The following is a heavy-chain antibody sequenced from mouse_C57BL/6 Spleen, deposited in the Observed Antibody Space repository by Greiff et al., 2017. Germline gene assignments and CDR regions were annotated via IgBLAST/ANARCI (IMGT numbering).Heavy chain of an antibody. D-gene: IGHD2-4*01. CDR1: GYTFTSYW. CDR3: ASPYDYERAWFAY. J-gene: IGHJ3*01. Sequence: VQLQQSGAELAKPGASVKLSCKASGYTFTSYWMHWVKQRPGQGLEWIGYINPSSGYTKYNQKFKDKATLTADKSSSTAYMQLSILTYEDSAVYYCASPYDYERAWFAYWGQGTLVTVSA. V-gene: IGHV1-7*01. CDR2: INPSSGYT.